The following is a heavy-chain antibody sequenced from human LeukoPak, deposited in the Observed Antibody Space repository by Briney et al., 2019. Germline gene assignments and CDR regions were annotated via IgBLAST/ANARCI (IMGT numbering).Heavy chain of an antibody. Sequence: PGRSLRLSCAAAGFTFRTHAMHWVRQAPGKGLEWGAGISEDGRNEYYLYSVKGRFSIARDTSKNTVLLKMNSLRVEDMAVYYCVRQAAALDYEFLHMDVWGRGTTVTVS. CDR2: ISEDGRNE. D-gene: IGHD3-22*01. V-gene: IGHV3-30*01. J-gene: IGHJ6*03. CDR3: VRQAAALDYEFLHMDV. CDR1: GFTFRTHA.